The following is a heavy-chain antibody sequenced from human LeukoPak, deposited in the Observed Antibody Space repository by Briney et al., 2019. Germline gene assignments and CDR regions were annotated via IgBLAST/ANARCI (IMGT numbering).Heavy chain of an antibody. V-gene: IGHV4-30-4*08. J-gene: IGHJ6*03. D-gene: IGHD6-13*01. CDR3: ARVGSSWYDYYYYYMDV. CDR2: IYYSGST. Sequence: SQTLSLTCTVSGGSISSGDYYWSWIHQPPGKGLEWIGYIYYSGSTYYNPSLKSRVTISVDTSKNQFSLKLSSVTAADTAVYYCARVGSSWYDYYYYYMDVWGKGTTVTVSS. CDR1: GGSISSGDYY.